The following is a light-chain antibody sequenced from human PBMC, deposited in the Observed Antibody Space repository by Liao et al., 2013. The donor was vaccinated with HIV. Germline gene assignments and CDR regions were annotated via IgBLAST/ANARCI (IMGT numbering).Light chain of an antibody. CDR2: QDR. CDR3: QVWDSSSDHPDV. CDR1: KLGDKY. Sequence: SYVLTQPPSVSVSPGQTASITCSGDKLGDKYACWYQQKPGQSPVLVIYQDRKRPSGIPERFSGSNSGNTATLTISRVEAGDEADYYCQVWDSSSDHPDVFGTGTKVTVL. J-gene: IGLJ1*01. V-gene: IGLV3-1*01.